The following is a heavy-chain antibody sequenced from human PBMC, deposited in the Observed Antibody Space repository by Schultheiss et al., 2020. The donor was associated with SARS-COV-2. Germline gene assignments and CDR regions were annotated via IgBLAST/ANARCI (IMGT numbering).Heavy chain of an antibody. D-gene: IGHD6-19*01. CDR1: GGSISSSSYY. Sequence: SQTLSLTCTVSGGSISSSSYYWSWIRQPPGKGLEWIGYIYYSGSTNYNPSLKSRVTISVDTSKNQFSLKLSSVTAADTAVYYCARVLGGSSGWYDYYYYGMDVWGQGTTVTVS. CDR2: IYYSGST. CDR3: ARVLGGSSGWYDYYYYGMDV. V-gene: IGHV4-61*01. J-gene: IGHJ6*02.